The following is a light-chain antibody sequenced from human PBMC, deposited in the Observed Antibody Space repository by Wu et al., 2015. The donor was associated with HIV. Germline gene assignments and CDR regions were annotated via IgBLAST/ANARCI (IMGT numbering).Light chain of an antibody. CDR1: QSISTY. CDR3: QQSYSTPYS. J-gene: IGKJ2*03. Sequence: DIQLTQSPSSLSASVGDTVTITCRASQSISTYLNWYQQKLGKAPKLLIYAASSLQSGVPSRFSGSGSETDLTLTISSLQPEDFATYYCQQSYSTPYSFGQGTKLEI. V-gene: IGKV1-39*01. CDR2: AAS.